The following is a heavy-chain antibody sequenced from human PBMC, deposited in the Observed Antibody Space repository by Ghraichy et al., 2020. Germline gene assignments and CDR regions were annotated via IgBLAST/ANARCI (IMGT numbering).Heavy chain of an antibody. J-gene: IGHJ4*02. CDR3: AKGVTTVATYNFDS. V-gene: IGHV3-23*01. Sequence: GGSLRLSCAASGFTFSSYALSWVRQAPGKGLEWVSGISGSAGSTYYADSVKGRFTISRDNSKNTLYLQMNSLRAEDTAVYYCAKGVTTVATYNFDSWGQGTLVAVSS. CDR2: ISGSAGST. CDR1: GFTFSSYA. D-gene: IGHD4-23*01.